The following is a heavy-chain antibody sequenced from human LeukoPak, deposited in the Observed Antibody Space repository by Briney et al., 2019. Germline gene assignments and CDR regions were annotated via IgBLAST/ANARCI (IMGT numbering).Heavy chain of an antibody. Sequence: SETLSLTCTVSGGSISSSSYYWGWIRQPPGKGLEWIGSIYYSGSTYYNPSLKSRVTISVDTSKNQFSLKLSSVTAADTAVYYCARRGTTVTPFDYWGQGTLVTVSS. CDR3: ARRGTTVTPFDY. CDR2: IYYSGST. J-gene: IGHJ4*02. V-gene: IGHV4-39*07. D-gene: IGHD4-11*01. CDR1: GGSISSSSYY.